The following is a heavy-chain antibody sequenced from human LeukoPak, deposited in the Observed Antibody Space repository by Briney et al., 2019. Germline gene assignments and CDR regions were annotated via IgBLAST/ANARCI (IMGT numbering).Heavy chain of an antibody. Sequence: EWMGTIXPSVGSTTYGQRFQGRVTMTRDTSTTTVYMDLSSLTSEDKAIYYCAKGYCTGASCYVLDSWGQGTLVTVSS. CDR2: IXPSVGST. D-gene: IGHD2-15*01. CDR3: AKGYCTGASCYVLDS. V-gene: IGHV1-46*01. J-gene: IGHJ4*02.